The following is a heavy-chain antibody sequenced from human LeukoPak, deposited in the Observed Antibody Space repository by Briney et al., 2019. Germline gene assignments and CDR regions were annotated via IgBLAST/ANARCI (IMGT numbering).Heavy chain of an antibody. J-gene: IGHJ6*03. Sequence: GGSLRLSCAASGFTFNSYSVNWVPQAPGKGLEWVSYISSTSSNIYYADSVKGRFTISRDNAKNSLYLQMNSLRAEDTAVYYCAKPPITIFGVIHYYYMDVWGKGTTVTVSS. V-gene: IGHV3-48*01. CDR1: GFTFNSYS. D-gene: IGHD3-3*01. CDR3: AKPPITIFGVIHYYYMDV. CDR2: ISSTSSNI.